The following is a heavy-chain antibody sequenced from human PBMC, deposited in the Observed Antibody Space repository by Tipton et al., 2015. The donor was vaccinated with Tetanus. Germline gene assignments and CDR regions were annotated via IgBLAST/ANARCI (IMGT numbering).Heavy chain of an antibody. J-gene: IGHJ3*02. V-gene: IGHV4-59*01. Sequence: GASISSYYWNWIRQVPGKGLEWIGYTHHSGNNNYNPSLSGRVTTSVDTSKNQFSLKMSSVTAADTAVYYCARWGDASGSTNLYAFDIWGQGTMVSVSS. CDR1: GASISSYY. D-gene: IGHD3-10*01. CDR2: THHSGNN. CDR3: ARWGDASGSTNLYAFDI.